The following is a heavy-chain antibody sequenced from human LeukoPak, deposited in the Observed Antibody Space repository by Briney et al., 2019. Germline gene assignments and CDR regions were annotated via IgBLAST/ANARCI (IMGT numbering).Heavy chain of an antibody. D-gene: IGHD3-10*01. Sequence: GGSLRLSCAASGFTFRNHGMNWVRQAPGTGLEGVSGISPSGDIKYYADSVKGRFTISRDNSKNILYLEMISLTADDTAVYYCAKDDAWIRFGEWSQGALVTVSS. J-gene: IGHJ4*02. V-gene: IGHV3-23*01. CDR3: AKDDAWIRFGE. CDR2: ISPSGDIK. CDR1: GFTFRNHG.